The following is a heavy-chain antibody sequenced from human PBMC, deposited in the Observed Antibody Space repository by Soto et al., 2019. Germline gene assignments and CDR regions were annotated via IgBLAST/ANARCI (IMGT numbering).Heavy chain of an antibody. J-gene: IGHJ3*02. V-gene: IGHV4-4*02. Sequence: SETLSLTCAVSSGSISSSNWWSWVRQPPGKGLEWIGEIYHSGSTNYNPSLKSRVTISVDKSKNQFSLKLSSVTAADTAVYYCARVGYCSGGSCYVAFDIWGQGTMVTVSS. CDR1: SGSISSSNW. CDR3: ARVGYCSGGSCYVAFDI. D-gene: IGHD2-15*01. CDR2: IYHSGST.